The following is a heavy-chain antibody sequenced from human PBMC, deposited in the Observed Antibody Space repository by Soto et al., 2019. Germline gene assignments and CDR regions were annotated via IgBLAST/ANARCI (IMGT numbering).Heavy chain of an antibody. CDR3: ATKGLLAVAGTDY. J-gene: IGHJ4*02. CDR1: GFTFSTYW. V-gene: IGHV3-7*01. CDR2: INQDGSEK. Sequence: EVQLGESGGGLVQPGGSLSLSCVVSGFTFSTYWMTWVRQAPGKGLEWVAKINQDGSEKYYAASVKGRFTISRDNAKNSLSLQMNSLRAEDSAIYYCATKGLLAVAGTDYWGQGTLVTVSS. D-gene: IGHD6-19*01.